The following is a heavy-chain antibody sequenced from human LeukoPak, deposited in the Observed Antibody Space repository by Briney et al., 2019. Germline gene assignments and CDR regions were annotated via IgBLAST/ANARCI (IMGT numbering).Heavy chain of an antibody. V-gene: IGHV3-48*01. D-gene: IGHD2/OR15-2a*01. CDR2: ISSSSTII. J-gene: IGHJ4*02. Sequence: GGSLRLSCAASGFTISTYKMNWVRQAPGKGLEWVSYISSSSTIIYYADSVKGRFTISRDNAKNSLYLQMNSLRAEDTAVYYCARDLPRLSFYFDYWGQGTLVTVSS. CDR3: ARDLPRLSFYFDY. CDR1: GFTISTYK.